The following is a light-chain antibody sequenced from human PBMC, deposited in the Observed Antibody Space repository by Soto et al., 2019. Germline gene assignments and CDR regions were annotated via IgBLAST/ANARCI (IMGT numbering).Light chain of an antibody. CDR2: EVS. CDR1: SNDVGGFNF. CDR3: NSYTSTSARV. J-gene: IGLJ3*02. V-gene: IGLV2-14*01. Sequence: QSALTQPASVSGSPGQSITISCTGTSNDVGGFNFVSWYQQHPDKAPKVIIYEVSNRPSGVSNRFSGSKSGNTASLTISALQAEDEADYYCNSYTSTSARVFGGGTKVTVL.